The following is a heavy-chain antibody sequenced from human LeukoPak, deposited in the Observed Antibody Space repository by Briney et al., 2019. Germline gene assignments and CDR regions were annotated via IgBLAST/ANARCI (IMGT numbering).Heavy chain of an antibody. D-gene: IGHD6-19*01. Sequence: PSETLSLTCTVSGGSISSYYWSWIRQPPGKGLEWIGYTYYSGSTNYNPSLKSRVTISVDTSKNQFSLKLSSVTAANTAVYYCARKAYSSGWEALVGYAFDIWGQGTMVTVSS. J-gene: IGHJ3*02. CDR3: ARKAYSSGWEALVGYAFDI. V-gene: IGHV4-59*01. CDR2: TYYSGST. CDR1: GGSISSYY.